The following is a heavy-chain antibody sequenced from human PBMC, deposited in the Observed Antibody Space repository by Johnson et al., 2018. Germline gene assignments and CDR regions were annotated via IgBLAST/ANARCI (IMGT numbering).Heavy chain of an antibody. CDR3: AKDMFFGSQVIPEVVFDY. Sequence: VQLVEAGGGLVQPGRSLRLSCAASGFTFDDYAMHWVRQAPGKGLAWVSGISWDSSSTGYAGSVKGRFTISRDNAKNSLYLQMNSLRADDTALYYCAKDMFFGSQVIPEVVFDYWGPGTLVTVSS. CDR2: ISWDSSST. D-gene: IGHD4-23*01. J-gene: IGHJ4*02. CDR1: GFTFDDYA. V-gene: IGHV3-9*01.